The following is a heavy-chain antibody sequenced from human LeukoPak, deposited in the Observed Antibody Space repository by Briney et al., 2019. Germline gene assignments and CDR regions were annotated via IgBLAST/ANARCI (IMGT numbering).Heavy chain of an antibody. J-gene: IGHJ5*02. CDR3: ARGQSITIFGVAATGNWFDP. Sequence: ASVKVSCKASGYTFTGYYMHWVRQAPGQGLEWMGWINPNSGGTNYAQKFQGRVTMIRDTSISTAYMELSRLRSDDTAVYYCARGQSITIFGVAATGNWFDPWGQGTLVTVSS. CDR2: INPNSGGT. CDR1: GYTFTGYY. V-gene: IGHV1-2*02. D-gene: IGHD3-3*01.